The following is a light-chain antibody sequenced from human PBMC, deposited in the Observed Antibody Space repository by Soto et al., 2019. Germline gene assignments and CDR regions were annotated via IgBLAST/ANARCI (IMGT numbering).Light chain of an antibody. CDR3: QSYDSSLSCYVV. CDR1: SSNIGAGYD. J-gene: IGLJ2*01. V-gene: IGLV1-40*01. CDR2: GNS. Sequence: QSVLTQPPSVSGAPGQRVTISCTGSSSNIGAGYDVHWYQQLPGTAPKLLIYGNSNRPSGVPDRFSGSKSGTSASLAITGLQAEDEADYYCQSYDSSLSCYVVFGVGTKLTVL.